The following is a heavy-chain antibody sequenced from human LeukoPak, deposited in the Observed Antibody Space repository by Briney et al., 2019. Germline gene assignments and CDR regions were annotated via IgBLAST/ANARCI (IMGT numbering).Heavy chain of an antibody. D-gene: IGHD4-11*01. V-gene: IGHV4-39*01. J-gene: IGHJ4*02. Sequence: SETLSLTCAVSGGSISSSSYYWGWIRQPPGKGLEWIGSIYYSGSTYYNPSLKSRVTISVDTSKNQFSLKLSSVTAADTAVYYCARQQYSNSPFDYWGQGTLVTVSS. CDR1: GGSISSSSYY. CDR3: ARQQYSNSPFDY. CDR2: IYYSGST.